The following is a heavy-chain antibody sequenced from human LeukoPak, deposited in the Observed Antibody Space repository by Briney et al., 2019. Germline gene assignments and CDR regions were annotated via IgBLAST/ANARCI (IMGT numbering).Heavy chain of an antibody. V-gene: IGHV3-7*01. Sequence: GGSLRPSCAASGFTFSNYWMTWVRQAPGKGLEWVANIKQDGSEKYYVDSVEGRFTMSRDNTKNSLYLQMNSLRAEDTAVYYCARDILIGYYDSWGQGTLVTVSS. CDR2: IKQDGSEK. D-gene: IGHD3-9*01. CDR1: GFTFSNYW. CDR3: ARDILIGYYDS. J-gene: IGHJ4*02.